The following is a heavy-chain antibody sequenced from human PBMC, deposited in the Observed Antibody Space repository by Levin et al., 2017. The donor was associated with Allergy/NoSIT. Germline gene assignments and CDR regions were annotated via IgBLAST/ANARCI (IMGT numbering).Heavy chain of an antibody. CDR1: GGSFSGYY. V-gene: IGHV4-34*01. CDR3: ARVGPWYIVVVTAINWFDP. Sequence: SETLSLTCAVYGGSFSGYYWSWIRQPPGKGLEWIGEINHSGSTNYNPSLKSRVTISVDTSKNQFSLKLSSVTAADTAVYYCARVGPWYIVVVTAINWFDPWGQGTLVTVSS. D-gene: IGHD2-21*02. J-gene: IGHJ5*02. CDR2: INHSGST.